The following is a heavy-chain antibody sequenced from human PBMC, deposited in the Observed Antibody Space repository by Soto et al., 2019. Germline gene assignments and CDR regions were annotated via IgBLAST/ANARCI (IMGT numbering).Heavy chain of an antibody. CDR2: IYYSGST. CDR1: GFTFSSYA. D-gene: IGHD3-3*01. J-gene: IGHJ6*02. CDR3: ARITIFGVVPYGMDV. V-gene: IGHV4-30-4*08. Sequence: VQLLESGGGLVQPGGSLRLSCAASGFTFSSYAMSWVRQAPGKGLEWIGYIYYSGSTYYNPSLKSRVTISVDTSKNQFSLKLSSVTAADTAVYYCARITIFGVVPYGMDVWGQGTTVTVSS.